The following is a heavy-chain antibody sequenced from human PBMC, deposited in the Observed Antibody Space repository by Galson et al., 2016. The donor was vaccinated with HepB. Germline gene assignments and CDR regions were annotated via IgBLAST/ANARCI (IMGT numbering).Heavy chain of an antibody. J-gene: IGHJ4*02. CDR1: GFTFSNFA. CDR2: ISGSGGNT. CDR3: ASGYYYDSSGYYSDF. Sequence: SLRLSCAASGFTFSNFAMSWVRQAPGKGLEWVSVISGSGGNTYYTDSVKGRFTISRDNSKNTLYLQMNSLRAEDTAVYYCASGYYYDSSGYYSDFWGQGTLVTVSS. D-gene: IGHD3-22*01. V-gene: IGHV3-23*01.